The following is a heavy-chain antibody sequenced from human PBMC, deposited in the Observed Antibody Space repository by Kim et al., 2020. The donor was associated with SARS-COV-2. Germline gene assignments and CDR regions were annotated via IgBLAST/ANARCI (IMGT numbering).Heavy chain of an antibody. Sequence: GGSLRLSCAASGFTFSSYAMSWVRQAPGKGLEWVAAISGSGGSTYYADSVKGRFTISRDNSKNTLYLQRNSLRAEDTAVYYCAKVGPVLRDAFDIWGQGTMVTVSS. CDR3: AKVGPVLRDAFDI. J-gene: IGHJ3*02. D-gene: IGHD3-16*01. V-gene: IGHV3-23*01. CDR2: ISGSGGST. CDR1: GFTFSSYA.